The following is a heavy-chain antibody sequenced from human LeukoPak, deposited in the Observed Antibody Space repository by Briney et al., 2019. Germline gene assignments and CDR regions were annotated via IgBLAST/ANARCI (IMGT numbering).Heavy chain of an antibody. D-gene: IGHD3-3*01. CDR1: GYNFAIYW. V-gene: IGHV5-51*01. J-gene: IGHJ5*02. CDR2: IYPGDSDT. Sequence: GESLKISCKGSGYNFAIYWIGWVRQMPGKGLEWMGVIYPGDSDTRYSPSFQGQVTISADKSISTAYLQWSSLKASDTAVYYCAIFDFLFGEIDNWFDPWGQGTLVTVSS. CDR3: AIFDFLFGEIDNWFDP.